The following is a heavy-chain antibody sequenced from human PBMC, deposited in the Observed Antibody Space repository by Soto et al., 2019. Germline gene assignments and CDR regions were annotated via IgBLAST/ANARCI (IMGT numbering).Heavy chain of an antibody. Sequence: SETLSLTCSVSGDSISGNNNYWSWIRQPPGEGLEWIGFISYSGTTSYSPSLKSRVAISLDTSKNQFSLMLSSVTAADTAVYYCARDLRLDSWGPGTLVTVSS. CDR2: ISYSGTT. V-gene: IGHV4-30-4*01. J-gene: IGHJ4*02. CDR3: ARDLRLDS. CDR1: GDSISGNNNY. D-gene: IGHD2-21*02.